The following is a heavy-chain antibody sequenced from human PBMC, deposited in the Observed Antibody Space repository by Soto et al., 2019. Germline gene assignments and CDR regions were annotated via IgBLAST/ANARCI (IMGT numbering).Heavy chain of an antibody. CDR3: ARGLYGAYGQDY. CDR1: GFTFSSYW. D-gene: IGHD1-26*01. Sequence: EVQLVESGGGLVQSGGSLRLSCAASGFTFSSYWMHWVRHPPGKGLVWVSRLKGDESSTGYADSVKGRFTITRDNAKNTVYLQMNSLRVEDTAVYYCARGLYGAYGQDYWGQGTLVTASS. CDR2: LKGDESST. J-gene: IGHJ4*02. V-gene: IGHV3-74*01.